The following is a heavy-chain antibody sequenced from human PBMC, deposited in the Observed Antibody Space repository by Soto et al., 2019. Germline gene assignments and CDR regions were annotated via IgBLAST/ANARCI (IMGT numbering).Heavy chain of an antibody. CDR1: GGPYNSFA. CDR2: IIPVFGTA. V-gene: IGHV1-69*13. CDR3: ARFLGGAGSYYDGQNYVYYNGMDA. D-gene: IGHD3-10*01. J-gene: IGHJ6*02. Sequence: ASVKVSCKASGGPYNSFAISWVRQAPGQGLEWIGGIIPVFGTATYAQKFKGRVTITAEESTSTAYMELSSLTSEDTAVYYCARFLGGAGSYYDGQNYVYYNGMDAWGQGTTVTVSS.